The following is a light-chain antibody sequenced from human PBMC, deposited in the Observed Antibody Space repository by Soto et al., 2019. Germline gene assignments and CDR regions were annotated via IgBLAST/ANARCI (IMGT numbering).Light chain of an antibody. V-gene: IGKV3-15*01. CDR3: QQYNNWPPVT. CDR2: GAS. CDR1: QSVSSN. J-gene: IGKJ5*01. Sequence: EIVMTQSPATLSVSPWERATLSCMASQSVSSNLAWYQQKPGQAPRLLIYGASTRATGIPARFSGSGSGTEFTLTISSLQSEDFAVYYCQQYNNWPPVTFGQGNDWRL.